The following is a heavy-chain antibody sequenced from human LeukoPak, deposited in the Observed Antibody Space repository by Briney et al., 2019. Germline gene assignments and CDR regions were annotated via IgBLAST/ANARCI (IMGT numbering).Heavy chain of an antibody. CDR2: ISYDGSNK. CDR1: GFTFSSYA. J-gene: IGHJ4*02. Sequence: GRSLRLSCAASGFTFSSYAMHWVRQAPGKGLEWVAVISYDGSNKYYADSVKGRFTISRDNSKNTLYLQMNSLRAEDTAVYYCAKAGGSYAVDQDFDYWGQGTLVTVSS. D-gene: IGHD1-26*01. V-gene: IGHV3-30-3*01. CDR3: AKAGGSYAVDQDFDY.